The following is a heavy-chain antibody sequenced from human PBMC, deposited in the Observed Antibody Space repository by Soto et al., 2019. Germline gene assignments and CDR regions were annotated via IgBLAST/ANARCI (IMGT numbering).Heavy chain of an antibody. J-gene: IGHJ2*01. CDR1: GFTFRNYA. V-gene: IGHV3-23*01. D-gene: IGHD4-17*01. CDR3: AKDSKDYGDYNTWYFAL. Sequence: GGSLRLSCAASGFTFRNYAMSWVLQAPGKGLEWVSGISGSGASTYQADTVKGRFTISRDSSKNTLYLQMNSLRAEDTALYYCAKDSKDYGDYNTWYFALWGRGTLVTVSS. CDR2: ISGSGAST.